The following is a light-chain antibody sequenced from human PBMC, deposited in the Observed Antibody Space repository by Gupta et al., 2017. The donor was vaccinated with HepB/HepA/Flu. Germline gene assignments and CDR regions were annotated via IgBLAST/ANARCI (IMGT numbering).Light chain of an antibody. CDR2: VAS. J-gene: IGKJ4*01. CDR1: QGLSSN. CDR3: QQAHTCPLT. Sequence: DIQMTQSSSSVSASVGDRVSITCRASQGLSSNLAWYQQKPGKAPKLLIYVASSLESGVPSRFSGSGSGTDFTLTISSLQPEDFATYYCQQAHTCPLTFGGGTRVEIK. V-gene: IGKV1-12*01.